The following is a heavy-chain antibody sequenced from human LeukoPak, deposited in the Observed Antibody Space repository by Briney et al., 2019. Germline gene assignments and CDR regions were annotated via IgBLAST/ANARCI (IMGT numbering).Heavy chain of an antibody. Sequence: PGGSLRLSCAASGFTFSDYYMSWIRQAPGKGPAWVSYIGSSGSNRYYADSVKGRFTISRDNAKNSLYLQMNSLRAEDTAVYYCARRGDLLDYWGQGTLVTVSS. V-gene: IGHV3-11*01. J-gene: IGHJ4*02. CDR3: ARRGDLLDY. CDR1: GFTFSDYY. D-gene: IGHD3-16*01. CDR2: IGSSGSNR.